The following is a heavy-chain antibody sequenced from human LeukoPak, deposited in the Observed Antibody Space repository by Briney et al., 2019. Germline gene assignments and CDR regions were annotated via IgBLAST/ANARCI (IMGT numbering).Heavy chain of an antibody. Sequence: GGSLTLSCAASGFTFSNYAMHWVRQAPGRGLDWVAFISNDGRNKYYADSVKGRFTISRDNSKNTLSLQMNSLRAEDTAVYYCAKDKGIYCSSIDCSPGMDVWGQGTTVTLSS. CDR3: AKDKGIYCSSIDCSPGMDV. CDR2: ISNDGRNK. J-gene: IGHJ6*02. CDR1: GFTFSNYA. V-gene: IGHV3-30*18. D-gene: IGHD2-2*01.